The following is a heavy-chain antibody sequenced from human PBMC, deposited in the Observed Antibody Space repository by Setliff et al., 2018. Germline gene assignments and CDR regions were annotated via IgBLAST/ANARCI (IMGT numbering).Heavy chain of an antibody. CDR3: ARDNNNSGSYFDY. D-gene: IGHD1-26*01. V-gene: IGHV3-11*06. J-gene: IGHJ4*02. CDR2: ISTSSSYI. CDR1: GFSFSDYY. Sequence: PGGSLRLSCAASGFSFSDYYMMWIRQAPGKGLEWVSYISTSSSYIYYADSVKGRFTISRDNAKSSLYLQMNSLRAEDTAVYYCARDNNNSGSYFDYWGQGTLVTVS.